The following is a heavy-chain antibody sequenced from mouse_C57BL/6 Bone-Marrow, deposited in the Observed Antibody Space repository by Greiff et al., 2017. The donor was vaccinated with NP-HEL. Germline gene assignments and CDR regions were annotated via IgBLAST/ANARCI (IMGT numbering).Heavy chain of an antibody. D-gene: IGHD4-1*02. J-gene: IGHJ4*01. Sequence: VQLQQSGAELAKPGASVKLSCKASGYTFTSYWMHWVKQRPGQGLEWIGYINPSSGYTKYNQKFKDTATLTADKSSSTAYMQLSSLTYEDSAVYYCARYRASTGTRAMDYWGQGASVTVSS. CDR1: GYTFTSYW. CDR2: INPSSGYT. V-gene: IGHV1-7*01. CDR3: ARYRASTGTRAMDY.